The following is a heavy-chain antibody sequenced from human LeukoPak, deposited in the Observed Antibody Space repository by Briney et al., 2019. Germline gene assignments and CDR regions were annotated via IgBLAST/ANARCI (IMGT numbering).Heavy chain of an antibody. CDR3: AREAGLSSGRALDL. Sequence: ASVKVSCKASGYTFTGYYMHWVRQAPGQGLEWMGWINPNSGGTNYAQKFQGRVTMTRDTSISTAYMELSRLRSDDTAVYYCAREAGLSSGRALDLWGQGTLVTVSS. V-gene: IGHV1-2*02. CDR2: INPNSGGT. J-gene: IGHJ5*02. D-gene: IGHD6-19*01. CDR1: GYTFTGYY.